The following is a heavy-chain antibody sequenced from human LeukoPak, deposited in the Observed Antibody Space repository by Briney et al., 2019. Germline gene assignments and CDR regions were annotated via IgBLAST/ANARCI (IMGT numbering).Heavy chain of an antibody. CDR3: ARIPPYNWNDARGAFDI. D-gene: IGHD1-20*01. V-gene: IGHV3-7*03. J-gene: IGHJ3*02. Sequence: PGGSLRLSCAASGFTFSSYWMSWVRQAPGKGLEWVANIKQDGSEKYYVDSVKGRFTISRDNAKNSLYLQMNSLRAEDTALYYCARIPPYNWNDARGAFDIWGQGTMVTVSS. CDR1: GFTFSSYW. CDR2: IKQDGSEK.